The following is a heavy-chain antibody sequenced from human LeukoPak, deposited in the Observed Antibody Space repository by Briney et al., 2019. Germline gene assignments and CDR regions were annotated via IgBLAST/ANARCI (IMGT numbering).Heavy chain of an antibody. Sequence: ASVKVSCKASGYTFTSYDINWVRQAPGQGLEWMGWMNPNSGNTGYAQKFQGRVTMTRNTSISTAYMELSSLRSEDTAVYYCARGGGSSPWFDPWGQGTLVTVSS. CDR3: ARGGGSSPWFDP. D-gene: IGHD6-13*01. V-gene: IGHV1-8*01. J-gene: IGHJ5*02. CDR1: GYTFTSYD. CDR2: MNPNSGNT.